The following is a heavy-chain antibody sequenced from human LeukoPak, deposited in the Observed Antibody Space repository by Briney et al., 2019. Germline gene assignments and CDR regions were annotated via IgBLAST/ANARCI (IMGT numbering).Heavy chain of an antibody. CDR1: GGSISSYY. Sequence: PSETLSLTCTVSGGSISSYYWSWIRQPPGKGLEWVSSISSSSSYIYYADSVKGRFTISRDNAKNSLYLQMNSLRAEDTAVYYCARDLSSGYYYVYYFDYWGQGTLVTVSS. CDR3: ARDLSSGYYYVYYFDY. V-gene: IGHV3-21*01. J-gene: IGHJ4*02. CDR2: ISSSSSYI. D-gene: IGHD3-22*01.